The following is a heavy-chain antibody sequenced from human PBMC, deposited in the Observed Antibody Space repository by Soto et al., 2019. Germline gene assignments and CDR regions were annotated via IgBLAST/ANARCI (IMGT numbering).Heavy chain of an antibody. Sequence: EVQLVQSGAEVKKPGESLKISCKGSGYSFTSYWLGWVRQMPGKGLEWVGIIYPGDSDTRYIPSFQGQVTISADKSISIAYLQWSSLKASDTAMYYCARSIAASGAYYYYYYGMDVWGQGTTVTVSS. J-gene: IGHJ6*02. CDR2: IYPGDSDT. D-gene: IGHD6-13*01. V-gene: IGHV5-51*01. CDR1: GYSFTSYW. CDR3: ARSIAASGAYYYYYYGMDV.